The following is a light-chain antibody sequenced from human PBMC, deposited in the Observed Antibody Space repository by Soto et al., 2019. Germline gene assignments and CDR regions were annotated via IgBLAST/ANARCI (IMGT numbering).Light chain of an antibody. CDR3: ATWHSSLSAGV. J-gene: IGLJ2*01. CDR2: DND. V-gene: IGLV1-51*01. CDR1: SSNIGNNY. Sequence: QSVLTQPPSVSAAPGQKVTISCSGSSSNIGNNYVSWYQQLPGTAPKLLIYDNDKRPSGIPDRFSGSKSGTSATLGVTGLQTGDEADYYCATWHSSLSAGVFGGGTKLTVL.